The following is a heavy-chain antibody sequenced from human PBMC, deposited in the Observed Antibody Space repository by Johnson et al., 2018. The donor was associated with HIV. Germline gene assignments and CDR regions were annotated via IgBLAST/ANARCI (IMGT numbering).Heavy chain of an antibody. CDR1: AFAFSDSA. V-gene: IGHV3-73*01. D-gene: IGHD3/OR15-3a*01. CDR2: IRSKGYTYAT. CDR3: TRTDDI. J-gene: IGHJ3*02. Sequence: VQLVESGGDLVQPGGSLKLSCAASAFAFSDSAIHWVRQASGKGLEWVGRIRSKGYTYATAYAASMKGRFTISRDDSENTAYLQMNSLKSEDTAVYYCTRTDDIWGQGTMVTVSS.